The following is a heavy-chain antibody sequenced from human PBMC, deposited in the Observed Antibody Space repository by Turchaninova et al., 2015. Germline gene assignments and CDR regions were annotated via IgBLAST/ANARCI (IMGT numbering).Heavy chain of an antibody. Sequence: EVQLVESGGGLVQPGESLRLSCAAYGFTFGNYWMIWVRQAPGKGLEWVANIKQDGSEKYYVDSVRGRFTISRDNAKNSVYLQMNSLRAEDTAVYYCATGKGAVASGWGQGTLVTVSS. CDR2: IKQDGSEK. CDR1: GFTFGNYW. J-gene: IGHJ4*02. CDR3: ATGKGAVASG. D-gene: IGHD6-19*01. V-gene: IGHV3-7*03.